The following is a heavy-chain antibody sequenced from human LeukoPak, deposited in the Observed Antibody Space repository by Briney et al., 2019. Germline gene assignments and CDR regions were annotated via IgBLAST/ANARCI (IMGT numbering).Heavy chain of an antibody. Sequence: PGGSLRLSCAASGFTFSSYAISWVRQAPGKGLEWVSGISGSGVSTYYADSVKGRFTISRDNSKNTLYLQMNSLRAEDTAVYYCAKAGSGWIFDNWGQGTLVTVSS. CDR3: AKAGSGWIFDN. D-gene: IGHD6-19*01. V-gene: IGHV3-23*01. CDR1: GFTFSSYA. J-gene: IGHJ4*02. CDR2: ISGSGVST.